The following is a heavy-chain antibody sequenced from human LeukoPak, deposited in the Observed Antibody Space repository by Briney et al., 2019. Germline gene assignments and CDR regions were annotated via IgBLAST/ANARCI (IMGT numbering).Heavy chain of an antibody. CDR1: GGSISSSSYY. D-gene: IGHD3-22*01. V-gene: IGHV4-39*07. Sequence: SETLSLTCTVSGGSISSSSYYWGWIRQSPGKGLEWIGSIYYSGSTYYNPFLKSRVTISVDTSKNQFSLKLSSVTAADTAVYYCARDRGYSEYYFDYWGQGTLVTVSS. CDR3: ARDRGYSEYYFDY. J-gene: IGHJ4*02. CDR2: IYYSGST.